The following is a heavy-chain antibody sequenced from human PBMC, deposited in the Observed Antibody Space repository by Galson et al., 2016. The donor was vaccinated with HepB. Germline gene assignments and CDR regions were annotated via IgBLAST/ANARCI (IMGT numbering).Heavy chain of an antibody. J-gene: IGHJ4*02. V-gene: IGHV3-21*01. CDR1: GVTFGTYT. Sequence: SLRLSCAVSGVTFGTYTMNWVRQAPGKGLEWVSSITSTSGHKYYADSVKGRFTISRDNAENSLYLRMNTLRDNDTAVYYCARGGCSGGSCYSGTWDYWGQGTLVIVSS. CDR3: ARGGCSGGSCYSGTWDY. D-gene: IGHD2-15*01. CDR2: ITSTSGHK.